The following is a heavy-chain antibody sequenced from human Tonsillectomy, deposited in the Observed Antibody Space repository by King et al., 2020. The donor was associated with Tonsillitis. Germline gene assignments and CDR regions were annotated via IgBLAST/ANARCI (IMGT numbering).Heavy chain of an antibody. CDR3: ASGFDGISMIQNWFDP. Sequence: QLVQSGAEVKKPGASVKVSCKASGYSFTSYDIKWVRQATGQGLEWMGWMNPNSGNTGYAQKFQGRVNMTRNTSISTAYMELSSLRSEDTAVYYCASGFDGISMIQNWFDPWGQGTLVTVSS. CDR2: MNPNSGNT. V-gene: IGHV1-8*02. CDR1: GYSFTSYD. J-gene: IGHJ5*02. D-gene: IGHD3-22*01.